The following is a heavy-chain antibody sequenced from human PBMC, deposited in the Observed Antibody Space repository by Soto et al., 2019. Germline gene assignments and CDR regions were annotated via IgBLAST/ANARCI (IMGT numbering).Heavy chain of an antibody. CDR2: ISYSGTT. CDR1: GGSISNGFYY. J-gene: IGHJ4*02. CDR3: EILRKILAPGFDY. D-gene: IGHD2-15*01. V-gene: IGHV4-61*01. Sequence: SETLSLTCTVSGGSISNGFYYWIWIPPPPGKGMEWIVYISYSGTTNYNPSLNSRVIISVHTSKSQFSMRLRSVTAAEPAVYYCEILRKILAPGFDYWGKGIMVTSPQ.